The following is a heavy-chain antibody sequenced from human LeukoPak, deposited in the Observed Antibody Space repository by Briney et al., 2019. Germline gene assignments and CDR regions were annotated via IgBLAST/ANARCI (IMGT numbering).Heavy chain of an antibody. D-gene: IGHD6-19*01. J-gene: IGHJ4*02. CDR2: ISSASGTI. CDR1: GFTFTSFS. Sequence: LPGGSLRLSCAASGFTFTSFSMNWVRQAPGKGLEWVSYISSASGTIYYADSVKGRFTISRDNAKNSLYLQMNSLRAEDTAVYYCARGPWDGIAVAGTEGNYWGQGTLVTVSS. V-gene: IGHV3-48*04. CDR3: ARGPWDGIAVAGTEGNY.